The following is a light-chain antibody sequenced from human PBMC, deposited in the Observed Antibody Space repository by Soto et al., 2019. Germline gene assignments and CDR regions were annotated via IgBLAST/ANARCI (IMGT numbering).Light chain of an antibody. CDR3: QQYGTSQDYT. V-gene: IGKV3-20*01. J-gene: IGKJ2*01. CDR1: QSVTSGY. Sequence: EIVLTQSPGTLSLSPGERATLSCRASQSVTSGYLGWYQQKPGQAPRLLIFCASSSAPGIPDRSIGRGSLTDSTLTTRRLGPEDVAVYYCQQYGTSQDYTFGQGTKLE. CDR2: CAS.